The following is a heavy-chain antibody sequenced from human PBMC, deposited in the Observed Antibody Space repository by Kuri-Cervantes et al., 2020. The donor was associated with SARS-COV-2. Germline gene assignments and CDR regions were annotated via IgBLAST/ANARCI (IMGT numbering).Heavy chain of an antibody. Sequence: GGSLRLSCAASGFTFGKYALTWVRQAPGKGLVWVSRINSDGSSTSYADSVKGRFTISRDNAKNTLYLQMNSLRAEDTAVYYCARPPPGYCSSTSCYTGGDFDLWGRGTLVTVSS. CDR2: INSDGSST. V-gene: IGHV3-74*01. J-gene: IGHJ2*01. CDR1: GFTFGKYA. D-gene: IGHD2-2*02. CDR3: ARPPPGYCSSTSCYTGGDFDL.